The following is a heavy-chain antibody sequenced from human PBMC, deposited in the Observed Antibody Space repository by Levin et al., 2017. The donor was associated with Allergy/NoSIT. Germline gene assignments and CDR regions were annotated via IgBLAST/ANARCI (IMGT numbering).Heavy chain of an antibody. J-gene: IGHJ4*02. CDR3: TTVLVVVVAAPPEPY. V-gene: IGHV3-15*07. CDR1: GFTFSNAW. Sequence: LSLTCAASGFTFSNAWMNWVRQAPGKGLEWVGRIKSKTDGGTTDYAAPVKGRFTISRDDSKNTLYLQMNSLKTEDTAVYYCTTVLVVVVAAPPEPYWGQGTLVTVSS. D-gene: IGHD2-15*01. CDR2: IKSKTDGGTT.